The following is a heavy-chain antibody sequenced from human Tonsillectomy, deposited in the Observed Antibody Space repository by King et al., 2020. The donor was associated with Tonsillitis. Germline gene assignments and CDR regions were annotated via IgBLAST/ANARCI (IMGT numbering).Heavy chain of an antibody. CDR3: AKNTDYYSDSGGEKHFDY. D-gene: IGHD3-10*01. J-gene: IGHJ4*02. V-gene: IGHV3-23*04. CDR1: GFTFSNYA. Sequence: QLVQSGGGLVQPGGSLRLSCAASGFTFSNYAMSWVRQAPGKGLEWVSTISGAGGSTYYADSVKGRFTISRDNSKNTLYLQRNSLRAEDTAVYYCAKNTDYYSDSGGEKHFDYWGQGTLVTVSS. CDR2: ISGAGGST.